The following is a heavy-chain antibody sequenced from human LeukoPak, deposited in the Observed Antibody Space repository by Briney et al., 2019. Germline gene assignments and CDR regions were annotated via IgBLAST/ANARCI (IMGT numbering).Heavy chain of an antibody. CDR3: AREGVYYDILAAYYRPYYFDF. CDR2: INHGGST. V-gene: IGHV4-34*01. J-gene: IGHJ4*02. Sequence: PSETLSLTCPVYGGSFSGYYWSWIRQPPGKGLEWIGEINHGGSTNYNPSLKSRLTISVDTSKNQFSLKLSSVTAADTAVYYCAREGVYYDILAAYYRPYYFDFWGQGTLVTVYS. CDR1: GGSFSGYY. D-gene: IGHD3-9*01.